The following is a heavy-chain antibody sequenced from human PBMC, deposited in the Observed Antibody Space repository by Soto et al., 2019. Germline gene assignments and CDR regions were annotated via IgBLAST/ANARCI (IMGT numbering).Heavy chain of an antibody. D-gene: IGHD3-3*01. CDR1: GYTFTGYY. V-gene: IGHV1-2*02. Sequence: ASVKVSCKASGYTFTGYYMHWVRQAPGQGLEWMGWMSPKSGGTSIAQKFQGRVTMTRDTSISTAYMEVSRLRSEDTAVYYCARGSYYDFWSGLTSYGMDVWGQGTTVTVSS. CDR2: MSPKSGGT. J-gene: IGHJ6*02. CDR3: ARGSYYDFWSGLTSYGMDV.